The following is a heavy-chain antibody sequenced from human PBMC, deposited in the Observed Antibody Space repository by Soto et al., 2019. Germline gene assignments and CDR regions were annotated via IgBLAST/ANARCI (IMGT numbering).Heavy chain of an antibody. CDR2: ISGSADGT. CDR3: AKDTVGGYSFWSGYYSDGLDV. Sequence: EVKLLESGGGLAQPGGSLRLSCVGSGFTFDSYAISWVRQAPGERLQWIAAISGSADGTDYAHSVRGRFTISRDNAKKAGDLQMDRLRVEDTAVYFCAKDTVGGYSFWSGYYSDGLDVWGQGTLVSVS. D-gene: IGHD3-3*01. V-gene: IGHV3-23*01. CDR1: GFTFDSYA. J-gene: IGHJ3*01.